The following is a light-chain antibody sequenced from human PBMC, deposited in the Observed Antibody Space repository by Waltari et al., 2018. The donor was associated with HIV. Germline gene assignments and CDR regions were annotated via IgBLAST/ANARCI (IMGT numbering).Light chain of an antibody. Sequence: QSVLTQPPSVSGAPGQRVTISCTGSSSNIGAGYDVHGYQQLPGTAPKLLIYGNSTRPSGVPDRFSGSKSGTSASLAITGLQAEDEADYYCQSYDSSLSAYVVFGGGTKLTVL. CDR1: SSNIGAGYD. J-gene: IGLJ2*01. CDR2: GNS. CDR3: QSYDSSLSAYVV. V-gene: IGLV1-40*01.